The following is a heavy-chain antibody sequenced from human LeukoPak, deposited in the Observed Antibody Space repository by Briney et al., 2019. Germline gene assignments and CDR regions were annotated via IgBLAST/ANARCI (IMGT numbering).Heavy chain of an antibody. CDR2: IKQDGSEK. CDR3: ARGHRSYVSSGRDAFDL. D-gene: IGHD3-22*01. V-gene: IGHV3-7*01. CDR1: GFTFNWYW. Sequence: GGSLRLSCTASGFTFNWYWMSWVRQAPGKGLEWVANIKQDGSEKNYVDSVKGRFTMSRDNARNSVFLQMDDLRAEDTAVYYCARGHRSYVSSGRDAFDLWGQGTMVTVSS. J-gene: IGHJ3*01.